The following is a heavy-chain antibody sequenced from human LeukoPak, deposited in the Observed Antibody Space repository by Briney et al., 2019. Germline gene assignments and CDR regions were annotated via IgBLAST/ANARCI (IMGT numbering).Heavy chain of an antibody. CDR2: IYYSGST. CDR1: GGSISSSSYY. Sequence: SETLSLTCTVSGGSISSSSYYWGWIRQPPGKGLEWIGSIYYSGSTYCNPSLKSRVTISVDTSKNQFSLKLSSVTAADTAVYYCAREYSSSPDYWGQGTLVTVSS. CDR3: AREYSSSPDY. D-gene: IGHD6-6*01. V-gene: IGHV4-39*02. J-gene: IGHJ4*02.